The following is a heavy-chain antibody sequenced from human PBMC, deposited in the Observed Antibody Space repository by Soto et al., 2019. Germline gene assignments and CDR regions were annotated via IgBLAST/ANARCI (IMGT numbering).Heavy chain of an antibody. CDR3: ARGGYYDNVWGKLSHYGLDK. CDR2: TYHSGNP. CDR1: GDTISTGGYT. Sequence: PSETLSLTCDVSGDTISTGGYTWAWIRQPPGKALEWIGHTYHSGNPYYNPSLKSRVIISVDRSKNQFSLKVRSVTAADTAVYYCARGGYYDNVWGKLSHYGLDKWGQGTSVTVSS. D-gene: IGHD3-16*01. J-gene: IGHJ6*02. V-gene: IGHV4-30-2*01.